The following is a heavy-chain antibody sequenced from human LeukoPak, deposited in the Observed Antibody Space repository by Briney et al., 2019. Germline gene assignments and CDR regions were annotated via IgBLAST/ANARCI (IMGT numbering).Heavy chain of an antibody. Sequence: ASVKVSCKASGYTFTSYAMHWVRQAPGQRLEWMGWINAGNGNTKYSQEFQGRVTSTRDTSASTAYMELSSLRSDDTAVYYCARDGVVVVPAASNNYYYYMDVWGKGTTVTVSS. V-gene: IGHV1-3*01. J-gene: IGHJ6*03. CDR1: GYTFTSYA. D-gene: IGHD2-2*01. CDR2: INAGNGNT. CDR3: ARDGVVVVPAASNNYYYYMDV.